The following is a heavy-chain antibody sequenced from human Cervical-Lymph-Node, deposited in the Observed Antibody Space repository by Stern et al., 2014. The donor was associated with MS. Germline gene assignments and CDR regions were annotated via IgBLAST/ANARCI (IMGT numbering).Heavy chain of an antibody. CDR2: INHSGST. J-gene: IGHJ4*02. CDR1: GGSFSGYY. Sequence: QVQLQQWGAGLLKPSETLSLTCAVYGGSFSGYYWSWIRQPPGKGLEWIGEINHSGSTNYNPSLKSRVTISVDTSKNQFSLKLSSVTAADTAVYYCARGNGSSWYCDYWGQGTLVTVSS. V-gene: IGHV4-34*01. CDR3: ARGNGSSWYCDY. D-gene: IGHD6-13*01.